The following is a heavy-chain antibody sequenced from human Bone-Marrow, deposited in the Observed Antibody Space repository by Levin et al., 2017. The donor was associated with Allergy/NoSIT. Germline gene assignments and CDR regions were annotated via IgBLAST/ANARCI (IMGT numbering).Heavy chain of an antibody. CDR1: GYIFTRFY. J-gene: IGHJ6*03. Sequence: ASVKVSCTASGYIFTRFYIHWVRQAPGQGLEWMGIIDPSGGSTGYAEKFQDTISMTTDTSTNTVDMEVRSLGSEDTAVYYCARGDDMGDHYYCYMDVWGNGTTVTVSS. CDR3: ARGDDMGDHYYCYMDV. V-gene: IGHV1-46*01. D-gene: IGHD3-16*01. CDR2: IDPSGGST.